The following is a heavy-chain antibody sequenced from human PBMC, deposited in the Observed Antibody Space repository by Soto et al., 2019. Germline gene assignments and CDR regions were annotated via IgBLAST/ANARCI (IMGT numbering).Heavy chain of an antibody. CDR1: GFTFSDYY. J-gene: IGHJ4*02. V-gene: IGHV3-11*05. Sequence: QVQLVESGGGLVKPGGSLRLSCAASGFTFSDYYMSWIRQTPGKGLEWVSYIGTRSTYTDYADSVKGRLTISRDNAKRSLYLQMDSLRADDTAVYYCARNPFDYWGQGTLVTVSS. CDR2: IGTRSTYT. CDR3: ARNPFDY.